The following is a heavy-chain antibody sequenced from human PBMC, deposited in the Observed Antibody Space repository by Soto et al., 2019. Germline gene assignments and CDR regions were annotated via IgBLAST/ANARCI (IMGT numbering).Heavy chain of an antibody. CDR2: ISYDGSNK. Sequence: GGSLRLSCAASGFTFSSYAIHWVRQAPGKGLEWVAAISYDGSNKYYADSVKGRFTISRDNSKNTLYLQMNSLRAEDTAVYYCARPAQSYDSSGYYSRGTTNDYWGQGTQVTVSP. J-gene: IGHJ4*02. CDR1: GFTFSSYA. CDR3: ARPAQSYDSSGYYSRGTTNDY. V-gene: IGHV3-30-3*01. D-gene: IGHD3-22*01.